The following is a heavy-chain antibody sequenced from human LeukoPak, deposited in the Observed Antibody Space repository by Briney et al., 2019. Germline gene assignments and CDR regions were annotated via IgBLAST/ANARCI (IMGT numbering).Heavy chain of an antibody. Sequence: ASVKVSCKASGGTFSRYAITWVRQAPGQGLEWMGRIIPTLDITNYAQKFQGRVTITADKSTSTAYMELSSLRSEDTAVYYCARDEWGFRGVGTYYYFGMDVWGQGTTVTVSS. D-gene: IGHD3-10*01. J-gene: IGHJ6*02. CDR2: IIPTLDIT. CDR1: GGTFSRYA. V-gene: IGHV1-69*04. CDR3: ARDEWGFRGVGTYYYFGMDV.